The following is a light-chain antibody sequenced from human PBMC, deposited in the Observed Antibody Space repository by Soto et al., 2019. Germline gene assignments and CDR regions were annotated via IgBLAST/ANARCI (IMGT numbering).Light chain of an antibody. CDR2: DDS. J-gene: IGLJ2*01. V-gene: IGLV2-14*01. CDR3: SSYTSSSTPL. CDR1: SSDVGGYNY. Sequence: QSVLTQPASVSGSPGQSITISCTGTSSDVGGYNYVSWYQQHPGKAPKLMIYDDSNRPSGVSNRFSGSKSGNTASLTISGLQAEDEADYYCSSYTSSSTPLFGGGTKVTVL.